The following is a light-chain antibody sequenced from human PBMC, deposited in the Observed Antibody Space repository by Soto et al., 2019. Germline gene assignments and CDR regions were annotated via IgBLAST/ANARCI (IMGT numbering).Light chain of an antibody. Sequence: DIPMTQSPSTLSASVGDRVTITCRASQSISTSLAWYQQKPGKAPKLLIYKASSLESGVPSRFSGSGSGTEFTLTISSLQPEDFATYYCQQSYSTPFTFGPGTKVDIK. CDR2: KAS. J-gene: IGKJ3*01. CDR1: QSISTS. CDR3: QQSYSTPFT. V-gene: IGKV1-5*03.